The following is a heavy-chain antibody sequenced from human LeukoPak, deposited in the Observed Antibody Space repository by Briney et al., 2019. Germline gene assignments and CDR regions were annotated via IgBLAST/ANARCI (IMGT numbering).Heavy chain of an antibody. CDR3: AKAGGAYSSTYYFHY. V-gene: IGHV3-30*18. J-gene: IGHJ4*02. CDR1: GFTFSNYG. CDR2: ISYDGSKK. D-gene: IGHD6-6*01. Sequence: PGGSLRLSCAVSGFTFSNYGMHWVRQAPGKGLEWVAVISYDGSKKYYADSVKGRFTISRDNSKNTLYLQMNSLRAEDTAVYYYAKAGGAYSSTYYFHYWGQGTLVTVSS.